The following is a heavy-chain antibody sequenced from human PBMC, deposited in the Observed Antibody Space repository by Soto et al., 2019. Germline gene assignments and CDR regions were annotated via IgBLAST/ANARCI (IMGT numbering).Heavy chain of an antibody. CDR2: ISWDGGST. D-gene: IGHD3-3*01. CDR3: AKDIRARTYYDFWSGYYPKGMDV. V-gene: IGHV3-43D*04. Sequence: GGSLRLSCAASGFTFDDYAMHWVRQAPGKGLEWVSLISWDGGSTYYADSVKGRFTISRDNSKNSLYLQMNSLRAEDTALYYCAKDIRARTYYDFWSGYYPKGMDVWGQGTTVTASS. CDR1: GFTFDDYA. J-gene: IGHJ6*02.